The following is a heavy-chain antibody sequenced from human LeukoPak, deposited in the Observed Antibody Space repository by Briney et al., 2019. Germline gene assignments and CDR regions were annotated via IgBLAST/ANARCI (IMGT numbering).Heavy chain of an antibody. CDR3: TRLLNYDILTGPRPAYYYYYMDV. D-gene: IGHD3-9*01. J-gene: IGHJ6*03. CDR1: GFIFSSYN. V-gene: IGHV3-73*01. CDR2: IRSKANSYAT. Sequence: GGSLRLSCAASGFIFSSYNMNWVRQAPGKGLEWVGRIRSKANSYATAYAASVKGRFTISRDDSKNTAYLQMNSLKTEDTAVYYCTRLLNYDILTGPRPAYYYYYMDVWGKGTTVTVSS.